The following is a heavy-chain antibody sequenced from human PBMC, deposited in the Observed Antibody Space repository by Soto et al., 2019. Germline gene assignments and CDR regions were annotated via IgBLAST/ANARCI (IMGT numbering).Heavy chain of an antibody. D-gene: IGHD6-6*01. CDR2: INHSGST. CDR3: ARGLSSSATFYHYYGMDA. J-gene: IGHJ6*02. CDR1: GGSFRGYH. Sequence: SETLSLTCAVYGGSFRGYHWSWIRQPPGKGLEWIGEINHSGSTNYNPSLKSRVIISLETSKNQFSLILTSVTAADTAVYYCARGLSSSATFYHYYGMDAWGQGTTVTVSS. V-gene: IGHV4-34*01.